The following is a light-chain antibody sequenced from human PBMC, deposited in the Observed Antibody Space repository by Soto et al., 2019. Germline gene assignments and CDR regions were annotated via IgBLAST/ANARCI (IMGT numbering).Light chain of an antibody. CDR1: QSFSGH. J-gene: IGKJ1*01. CDR3: QQRSKWRT. CDR2: DAS. V-gene: IGKV3-11*01. Sequence: EIVFTQSPDTLSLSPGERATLSCRASQSFSGHLAWYQQKPGQAPRLLIYDASKRATGIPARLSGSGFGTDYTLTISSIEPEDFAVYYCQQRSKWRTFGQGTKVDIK.